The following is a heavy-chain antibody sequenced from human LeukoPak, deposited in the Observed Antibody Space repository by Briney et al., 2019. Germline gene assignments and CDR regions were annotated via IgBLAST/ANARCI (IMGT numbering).Heavy chain of an antibody. D-gene: IGHD3-16*02. CDR2: IYYSGST. Sequence: SETLSLTCTVSGGSISSYYWSWIRQPPGKGLEWIGYIYYSGSTNYNPSLKSRVTISVDTSKNQFSLKLSSVTAADTAVYYCARDLADTFGGVIATYYYYYMDVWGKGTTVTVSS. CDR3: ARDLADTFGGVIATYYYYYMDV. CDR1: GGSISSYY. J-gene: IGHJ6*03. V-gene: IGHV4-59*12.